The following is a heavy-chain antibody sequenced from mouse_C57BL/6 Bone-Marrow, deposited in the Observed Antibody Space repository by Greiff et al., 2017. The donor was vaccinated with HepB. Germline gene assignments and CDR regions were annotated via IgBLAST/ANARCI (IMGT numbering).Heavy chain of an antibody. CDR3: ARWDYGNYDY. Sequence: QVQLQQSGAELVRPGPSVKVSCKASGYAFTNYLIEWVKQRPGQGLEWIGVINPGSGGTNYNEKFKGKATLTADKSSSTAYMQLSSLTSEDSAVYFCARWDYGNYDYWGQGTTLTVSS. CDR2: INPGSGGT. CDR1: GYAFTNYL. D-gene: IGHD2-1*01. V-gene: IGHV1-54*01. J-gene: IGHJ2*01.